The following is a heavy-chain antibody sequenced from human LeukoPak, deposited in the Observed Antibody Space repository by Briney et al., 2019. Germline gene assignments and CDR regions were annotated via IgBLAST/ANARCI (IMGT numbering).Heavy chain of an antibody. Sequence: SETQSLTCTVSGGSISSGGYYWSWIRQHPGKGLEWIGSIYYSGSTNYNPSLQGRVTISLDTSRNQFSLKLSSVTAAGTAVYYCASGDNDPLFDYWGQGTLVTVSS. CDR3: ASGDNDPLFDY. D-gene: IGHD1-1*01. CDR2: IYYSGST. CDR1: GGSISSGGYY. J-gene: IGHJ4*02. V-gene: IGHV4-31*03.